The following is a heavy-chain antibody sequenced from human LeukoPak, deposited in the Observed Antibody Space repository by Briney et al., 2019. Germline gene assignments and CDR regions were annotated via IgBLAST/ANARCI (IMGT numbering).Heavy chain of an antibody. CDR2: ISYDGSNK. D-gene: IGHD3-10*01. CDR1: GFTFSSYG. J-gene: IGHJ4*01. CDR3: AKATRDMVRGVKSGFDY. Sequence: GRSLRLSCAASGFTFSSYGMHWVRQAPGKGLEWVAVISYDGSNKYYADSVKGRFTISRDNSKNTLYLQMNSLRAEDTAVYYCAKATRDMVRGVKSGFDYWGQEPWSPSPQ. V-gene: IGHV3-30*18.